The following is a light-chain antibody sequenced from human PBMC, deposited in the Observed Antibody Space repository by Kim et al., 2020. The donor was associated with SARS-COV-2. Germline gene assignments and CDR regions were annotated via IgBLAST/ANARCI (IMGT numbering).Light chain of an antibody. J-gene: IGLJ1*01. CDR2: DVS. CDR1: SSDVGGYSY. Sequence: QSVLTQPRSVSGSPGQSVTISCTGTSSDVGGYSYVSWYQQYPGKAPKLMIYDVSKRPSGVPDHFSGSKSGNTASLTISGLQAEDEADYYCCSYAGSYTYVFGTGTKVTVL. V-gene: IGLV2-11*01. CDR3: CSYAGSYTYV.